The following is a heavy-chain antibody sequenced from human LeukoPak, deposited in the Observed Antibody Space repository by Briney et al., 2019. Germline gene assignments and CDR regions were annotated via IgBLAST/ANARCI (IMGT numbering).Heavy chain of an antibody. CDR2: IIPIFGTA. Sequence: GASVKVSCKASGGTFSSYAISWVRQAPGQGLEWMGGIIPIFGTANYAQKFQGRVTITADKSTSTAYMELSSLRFEDTAVYYCAREGSRWAAGLNYYYYYMDVWGKGTTVTVSS. CDR1: GGTFSSYA. D-gene: IGHD6-13*01. CDR3: AREGSRWAAGLNYYYYYMDV. V-gene: IGHV1-69*06. J-gene: IGHJ6*03.